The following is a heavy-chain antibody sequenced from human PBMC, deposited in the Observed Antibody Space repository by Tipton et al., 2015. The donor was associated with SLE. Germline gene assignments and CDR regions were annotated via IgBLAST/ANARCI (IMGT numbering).Heavy chain of an antibody. V-gene: IGHV4-39*07. CDR1: GGSIYSTSHY. Sequence: TLSLTCTVSGGSIYSTSHYWGWIRQSPGKGLEWIGSIFYSGSTDYKSSLKSRVTISVDTSKNQFSLRLSSMTAADTAVYYCARTRDYDFWGHRLPEAFDIWGQGTKVTVSS. CDR3: ARTRDYDFWGHRLPEAFDI. D-gene: IGHD3-3*01. J-gene: IGHJ3*02. CDR2: IFYSGST.